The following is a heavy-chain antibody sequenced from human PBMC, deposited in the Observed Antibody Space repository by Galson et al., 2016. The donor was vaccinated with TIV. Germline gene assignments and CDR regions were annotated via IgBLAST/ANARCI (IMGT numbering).Heavy chain of an antibody. Sequence: SLRLSCAASGITVAANYMSWVRQTPGGGLEWVATIYSAGETFYADSVKGRFTVSRDASKNTLHLQMNSLGPDDTAVYYCARDRYFDASGYYYYYYGMDVWGRGTTVTVSS. J-gene: IGHJ6*02. CDR1: GITVAANY. V-gene: IGHV3-66*02. CDR2: IYSAGET. CDR3: ARDRYFDASGYYYYYYGMDV. D-gene: IGHD3-22*01.